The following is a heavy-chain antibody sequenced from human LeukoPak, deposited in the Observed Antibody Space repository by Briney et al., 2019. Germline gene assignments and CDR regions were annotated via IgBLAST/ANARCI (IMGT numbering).Heavy chain of an antibody. J-gene: IGHJ4*02. D-gene: IGHD6-19*01. CDR1: GGSISSGDYY. CDR2: IYNTETT. V-gene: IGHV4-30-4*01. Sequence: PSQTLSLTCSVSGGSISSGDYYWSWVRQPPGKGLEWIGFIYNTETTYYNTSFQSRPTISIHTSENQFSLNLSSVTAADTAVYYCASVRQWLGTYYFDYWGQGTLVTVSS. CDR3: ASVRQWLGTYYFDY.